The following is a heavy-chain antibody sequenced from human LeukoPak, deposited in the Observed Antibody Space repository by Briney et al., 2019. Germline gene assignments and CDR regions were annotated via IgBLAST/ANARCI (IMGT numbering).Heavy chain of an antibody. CDR3: AREVDGDFSYWYFDL. D-gene: IGHD4-17*01. J-gene: IGHJ2*01. Sequence: GGSLRLSCAASGFTFRSYEMNWVRQAPGKGLEWVSYISSSGGRIYYADSVKGRFTISRDNGKNSLYLQMNSLRAEDTALYYCAREVDGDFSYWYFDLWGRGTLVTASS. CDR1: GFTFRSYE. V-gene: IGHV3-48*03. CDR2: ISSSGGRI.